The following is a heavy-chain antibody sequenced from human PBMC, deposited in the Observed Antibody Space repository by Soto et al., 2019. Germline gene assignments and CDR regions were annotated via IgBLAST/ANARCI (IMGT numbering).Heavy chain of an antibody. D-gene: IGHD3-16*02. V-gene: IGHV4-31*03. CDR1: GFSLSSGAYY. CDR2: IYYSGST. J-gene: IGHJ4*01. Sequence: SETLSLTCTVSGFSLSSGAYYLSRHRQHPGKGLEWTGYIYYSGSTYYNPSLKRRVTITVDTSKNQFSLKLSSVTAADTAVYYCARDPHWGSYRSYYFDYWGHGTLVTVSS. CDR3: ARDPHWGSYRSYYFDY.